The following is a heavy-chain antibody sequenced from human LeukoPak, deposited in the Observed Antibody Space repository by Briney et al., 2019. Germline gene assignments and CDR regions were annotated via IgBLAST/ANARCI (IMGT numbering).Heavy chain of an antibody. CDR1: GFPVRSRY. V-gene: IGHV3-53*01. Sequence: GSLRLSCEVSGFPVRSRYVTWVRQPPGKGLECVAVIYSAGTTYHIDSVKGRFNISRDISKSTMYLEMNNLRVEDTATYYCASLEGGPSDGRWGQGTLVIVSS. J-gene: IGHJ4*02. CDR3: ASLEGGPSDGR. D-gene: IGHD3-3*01. CDR2: IYSAGTT.